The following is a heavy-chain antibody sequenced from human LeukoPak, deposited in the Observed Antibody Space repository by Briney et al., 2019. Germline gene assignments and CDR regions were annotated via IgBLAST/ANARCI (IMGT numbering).Heavy chain of an antibody. Sequence: ASVKVSCKASGYTFTGYYMHWVRQAPGQGLEWMGWINPNSGGTNYAQKFQGRVTMTRDTSISTAYMELSRLRSADTAVYYCARDEISVAVTTVPPKYWGQGTLVTVSS. CDR2: INPNSGGT. V-gene: IGHV1-2*02. J-gene: IGHJ4*02. CDR3: ARDEISVAVTTVPPKY. D-gene: IGHD4-17*01. CDR1: GYTFTGYY.